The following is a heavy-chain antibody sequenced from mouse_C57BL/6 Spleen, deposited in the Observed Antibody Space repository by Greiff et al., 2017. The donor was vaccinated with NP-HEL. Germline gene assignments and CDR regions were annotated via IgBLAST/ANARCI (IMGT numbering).Heavy chain of an antibody. Sequence: EVKLMESGPGLVKPSQSLSLTCSVTGYSITSGYYWNWIRQFPGNKLEWMGHISYDGSNNYNPPPKNRISITRDTSKNQFFLKLNSVTTEDAATYYCARGNQGGLGRGFDYWGQGTTLTVSS. V-gene: IGHV3-6*01. CDR1: GYSITSGYY. CDR3: ARGNQGGLGRGFDY. D-gene: IGHD4-1*01. J-gene: IGHJ2*01. CDR2: ISYDGSN.